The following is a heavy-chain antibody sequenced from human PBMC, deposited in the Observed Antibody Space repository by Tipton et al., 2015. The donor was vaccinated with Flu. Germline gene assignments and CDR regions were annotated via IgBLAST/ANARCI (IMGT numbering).Heavy chain of an antibody. D-gene: IGHD4-11*01. Sequence: TLSLTCAVYGGSFSGYYWSWIRQPPGKGLEWIGEINHSGSTNYNPSLKSRVTISVDTSKNQFSLKLSSVTAADTAVYYCARVSSSNYELDYWGQGTLVTVSS. J-gene: IGHJ4*02. CDR3: ARVSSSNYELDY. V-gene: IGHV4-34*01. CDR2: INHSGST. CDR1: GGSFSGYY.